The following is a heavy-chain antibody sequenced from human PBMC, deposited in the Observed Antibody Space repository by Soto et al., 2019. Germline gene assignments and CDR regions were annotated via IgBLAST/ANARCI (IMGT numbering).Heavy chain of an antibody. V-gene: IGHV4-34*01. D-gene: IGHD3-16*01. CDR3: ARSPTFYNYVWGNSTY. CDR2: VNLSGNT. Sequence: PSETLSLTCAIYGASVSPDHWSWIRQSPGKGLEWIGEVNLSGNTYYNPSFKTRVTMSVDASKNQFSLKMGSLTAADTAIYYCARSPTFYNYVWGNSTYWGQGALVTVSS. J-gene: IGHJ4*02. CDR1: GASVSPDH.